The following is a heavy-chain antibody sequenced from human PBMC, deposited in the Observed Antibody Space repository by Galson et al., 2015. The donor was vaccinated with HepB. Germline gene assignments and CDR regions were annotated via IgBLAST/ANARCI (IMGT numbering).Heavy chain of an antibody. J-gene: IGHJ6*03. D-gene: IGHD1-26*01. V-gene: IGHV1-18*01. Sequence: SVKVSCKASGYTFTSYGISWVRQAPGQGLEWMGWISAYNGNTNYAQKLQGRVTMTTDTSTSTAYMELRSLGSDDTAVYYCARGGSYWGGYYYYYMDVWGKGTTVTVSS. CDR1: GYTFTSYG. CDR3: ARGGSYWGGYYYYYMDV. CDR2: ISAYNGNT.